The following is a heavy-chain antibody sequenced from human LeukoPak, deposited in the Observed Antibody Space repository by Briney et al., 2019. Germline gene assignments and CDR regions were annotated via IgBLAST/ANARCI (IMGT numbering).Heavy chain of an antibody. D-gene: IGHD2-21*02. V-gene: IGHV3-23*01. CDR1: GFTFNTYA. J-gene: IGHJ4*01. CDR3: AKGGHDFNPFYW. Sequence: GGSLRLSCAAPGFTFNTYAMGWVRQAPGKGLEWVASIKGGGGDPFYADSVKGRFTISRDNSKNTLFLQLDSLRAEDSAVYYCAKGGHDFNPFYWWGQGALVTVSS. CDR2: IKGGGGDP.